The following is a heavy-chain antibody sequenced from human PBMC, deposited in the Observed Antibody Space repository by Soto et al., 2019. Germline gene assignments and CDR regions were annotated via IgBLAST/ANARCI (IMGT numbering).Heavy chain of an antibody. Sequence: QVQLVESGGGVVQPGRSLRLSCAASGFTFSSYGMHWVRLAPGKGLEWVAVISYDGSNKYYADSVKGRFTISRDNSKNTLYLQMNSLRAEDTAVYYCAKDRGWLAERYYYGMDIWGQGTTVTVSS. D-gene: IGHD6-19*01. CDR2: ISYDGSNK. CDR1: GFTFSSYG. V-gene: IGHV3-30*18. J-gene: IGHJ6*02. CDR3: AKDRGWLAERYYYGMDI.